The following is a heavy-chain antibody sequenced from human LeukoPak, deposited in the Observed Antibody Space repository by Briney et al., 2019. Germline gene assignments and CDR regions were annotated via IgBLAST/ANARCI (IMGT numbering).Heavy chain of an antibody. Sequence: GGSLRLSCAASGFTFSSYSMNWVRQAPGKGLEWVSAISGSGGSTYYADSVKGRFTISRDNSKNTLYLQMNSLRAEDTAVYYCAKEQYVVTAIHLFDYWGQGTLVTVSS. V-gene: IGHV3-23*01. J-gene: IGHJ4*02. CDR2: ISGSGGST. CDR1: GFTFSSYS. CDR3: AKEQYVVTAIHLFDY. D-gene: IGHD2-21*02.